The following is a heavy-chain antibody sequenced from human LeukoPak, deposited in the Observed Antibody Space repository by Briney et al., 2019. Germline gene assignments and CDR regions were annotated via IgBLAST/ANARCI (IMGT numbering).Heavy chain of an antibody. D-gene: IGHD2-2*01. V-gene: IGHV3-9*01. CDR2: ITWDSGTI. CDR1: GFIFNDYA. J-gene: IGHJ3*01. CDR3: AKQGPYCSSTSCSHAFNV. Sequence: GGSLRLSCAASGFIFNDYAMHWVRQTPGKGLEWVSAITWDSGTIGYADSVKGRFTISRDNAKKSLYLQMNSLRAEDTALYYCAKQGPYCSSTSCSHAFNVWGQGTMVTVS.